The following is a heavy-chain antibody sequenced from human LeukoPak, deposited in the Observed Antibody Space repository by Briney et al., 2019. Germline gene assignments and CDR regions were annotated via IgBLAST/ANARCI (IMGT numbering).Heavy chain of an antibody. Sequence: SETLSLTCTVSGDSISGYYWSWIRQPAGKGLEWIGRISTSGTTNYNSSLKSRVTISVDTSKNQFSLKLSSVTAADTAVYYCARGNYPGDSGYWGQGTLVTVSS. CDR1: GDSISGYY. J-gene: IGHJ4*02. CDR3: ARGNYPGDSGY. D-gene: IGHD1-7*01. V-gene: IGHV4-4*07. CDR2: ISTSGTT.